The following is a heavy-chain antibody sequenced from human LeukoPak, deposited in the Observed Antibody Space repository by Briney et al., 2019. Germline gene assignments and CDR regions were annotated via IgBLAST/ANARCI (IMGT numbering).Heavy chain of an antibody. V-gene: IGHV1-18*01. J-gene: IGHJ4*02. D-gene: IGHD3-3*01. CDR3: ARDLHLRYYDFSSGYLH. CDR2: ISSYNGNT. Sequence: VASVKLSRKASGYTFFSYNINWVRQAPGQGLEWMGWISSYNGNTDHAQTLQGRVTMTTDTSTSTAYMELRSLRSDDTAVYYCARDLHLRYYDFSSGYLHWGQGTLVAVSS. CDR1: GYTFFSYN.